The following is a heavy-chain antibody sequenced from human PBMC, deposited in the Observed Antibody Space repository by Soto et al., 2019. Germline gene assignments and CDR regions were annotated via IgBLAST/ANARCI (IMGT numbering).Heavy chain of an antibody. D-gene: IGHD1-1*01. J-gene: IGHJ6*02. V-gene: IGHV1-8*01. CDR1: GYTFTSYD. CDR3: EIDRTGTTSVDG. Sequence: QVQLVQSGAEVKKPGASVKVSCKASGYTFTSYDINWVRQATGQGLEWMGWMNTNSGNTGYAQKFRGRVTMTRNNSRSTAYMELSSLRSEDTAVYSCEIDRTGTTSVDGCGQGTTFTV. CDR2: MNTNSGNT.